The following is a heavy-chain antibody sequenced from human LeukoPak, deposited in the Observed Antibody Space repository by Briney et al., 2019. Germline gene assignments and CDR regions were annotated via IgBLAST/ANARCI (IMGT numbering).Heavy chain of an antibody. J-gene: IGHJ6*03. CDR3: AREEVGYNVGATTSYYYMDV. CDR2: INPSGGST. CDR1: GYTFTSYY. D-gene: IGHD1-26*01. Sequence: GASVKVSCKASGYTFTSYYMHWVRQAPGQGLEWMGIINPSGGSTSYAQKFQGRVTMTRDTSTSTIYMELSSLRSEDTAVYYCAREEVGYNVGATTSYYYMDVWGKGTTVTVSS. V-gene: IGHV1-46*01.